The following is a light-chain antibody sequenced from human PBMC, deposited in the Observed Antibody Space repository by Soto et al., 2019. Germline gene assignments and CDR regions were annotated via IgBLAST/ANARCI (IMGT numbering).Light chain of an antibody. V-gene: IGKV3-20*01. Sequence: EIVLTQSPGTLSLSPGERATLSCGASQSISGSYLAWYQQKPGQAPRLLIYGASSRATDIPDRFSGSGSGADFTLTISRLEPEDFAVYYRQQHGTPTTLAPGPRPEIK. CDR1: QSISGSY. J-gene: IGKJ5*01. CDR3: QQHGTPTT. CDR2: GAS.